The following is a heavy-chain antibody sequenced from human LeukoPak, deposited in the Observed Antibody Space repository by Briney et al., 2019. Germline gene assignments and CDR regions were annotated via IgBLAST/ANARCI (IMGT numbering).Heavy chain of an antibody. J-gene: IGHJ4*02. CDR3: ARVRRRGILSSRFGELLYYFDY. CDR2: ISSSSSYT. V-gene: IGHV3-11*03. Sequence: GGSLRLSCAASGFTFSDYYMSWIRQAPGKGLEWVSYISSSSSYTNYADSVKGRFTISRDNAKNSLYLQMNSLRAEDTAVYYCARVRRRGILSSRFGELLYYFDYWGQGTLVTVSS. CDR1: GFTFSDYY. D-gene: IGHD3-10*01.